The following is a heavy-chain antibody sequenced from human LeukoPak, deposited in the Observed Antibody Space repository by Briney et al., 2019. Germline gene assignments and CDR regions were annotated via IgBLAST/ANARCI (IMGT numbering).Heavy chain of an antibody. CDR2: ISGSGGST. CDR3: AKGVITMVRGVNGGYFDY. V-gene: IGHV3-23*01. J-gene: IGHJ4*02. Sequence: GGSLRLSCAASGFTFSSYATSWVRQAPGKGLEWVSAISGSGGSTYYADSVKGRFTISRDNSKNTLFLQMNSLRAEDTAVYYCAKGVITMVRGVNGGYFDYWGQGTLVTVSS. CDR1: GFTFSSYA. D-gene: IGHD3-10*01.